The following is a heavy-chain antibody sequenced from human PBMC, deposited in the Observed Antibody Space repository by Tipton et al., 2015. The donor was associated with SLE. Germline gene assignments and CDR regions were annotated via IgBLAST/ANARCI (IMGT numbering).Heavy chain of an antibody. CDR2: FGTAGDT. CDR3: ARARAGSSSQRNWYFDL. J-gene: IGHJ2*01. CDR1: GFTFSSYD. D-gene: IGHD6-13*01. V-gene: IGHV3-13*04. Sequence: SLRLSCAASGFTFSSYDMHWVRHATGKGLEWVSAFGTAGDTYYTGSVKGRFTISRENAKNSLYLQMNSLRAGDTAVYYCARARAGSSSQRNWYFDLWGRGTLVTASS.